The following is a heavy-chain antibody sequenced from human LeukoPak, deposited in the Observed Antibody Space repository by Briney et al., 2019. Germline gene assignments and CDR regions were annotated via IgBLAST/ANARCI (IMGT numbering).Heavy chain of an antibody. V-gene: IGHV1-18*01. CDR3: ARVVAVAATEVPYYFDY. CDR1: GYTFTSYG. D-gene: IGHD2-15*01. CDR2: ISDYSGET. Sequence: SVKVSCKAPGYTFTSYGITWVRQAPGQGLECMGGISDYSGETHYAQKLQGRATMTADTSTNTAYMELRSLRSDDTAVYFCARVVAVAATEVPYYFDYWGQGTLVTVSS. J-gene: IGHJ4*02.